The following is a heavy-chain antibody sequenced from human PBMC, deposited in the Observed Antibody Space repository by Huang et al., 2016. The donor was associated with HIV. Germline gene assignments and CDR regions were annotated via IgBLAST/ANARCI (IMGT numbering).Heavy chain of an antibody. Sequence: QVQLVQSGAEVKKPGASVKVSCKVSGYTLTELSMHWVRQAPGKGLEWMGGCDTEDGETIYAQKLQGRVTMTEDTSTDTAYMELSSLGSEDTAVYYCGTDSVDYIPHRYTAMVNWGQGTLVTVSS. CDR1: GYTLTELS. CDR2: CDTEDGET. CDR3: GTDSVDYIPHRYTAMVN. D-gene: IGHD5-18*01. V-gene: IGHV1-24*01. J-gene: IGHJ4*02.